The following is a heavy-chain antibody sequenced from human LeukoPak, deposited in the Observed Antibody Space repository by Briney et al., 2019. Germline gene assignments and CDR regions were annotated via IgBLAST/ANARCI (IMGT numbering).Heavy chain of an antibody. CDR1: GNNFTSNW. J-gene: IGHJ1*01. CDR2: IYDTGT. Sequence: GESLKISCKGSGNNFTSNWLAWMRQMPGKGPEWMGIIYDTGTRYSPSFQGQVTISADRSISTAYLQWGSLQASDTAIYYCAIELPGTKHFRYWGQGTLVTVSS. CDR3: AIELPGTKHFRY. D-gene: IGHD1-7*01. V-gene: IGHV5-51*01.